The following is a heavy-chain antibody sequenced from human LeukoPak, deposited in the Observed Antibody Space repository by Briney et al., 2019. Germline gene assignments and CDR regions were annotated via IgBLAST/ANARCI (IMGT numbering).Heavy chain of an antibody. CDR3: ARGGLARNYDFWSGYYWALFAY. D-gene: IGHD3-3*01. V-gene: IGHV4-34*01. CDR2: INHSGST. J-gene: IGHJ4*02. Sequence: PSETLSLTCAVYGGSFSGYYWSWIRQPPGKGLKWIGEINHSGSTNYNPSLKSRVTISVDTSKNQFSLKLSSVTAADTAVYYCARGGLARNYDFWSGYYWALFAYWGQGTLVIVSS. CDR1: GGSFSGYY.